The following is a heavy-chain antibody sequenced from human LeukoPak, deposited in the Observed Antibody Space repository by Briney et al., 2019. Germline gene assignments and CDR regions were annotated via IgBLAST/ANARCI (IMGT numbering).Heavy chain of an antibody. CDR3: ARARYNYGNDY. CDR2: ISSSSSTI. V-gene: IGHV3-48*04. CDR1: GFTFSSYS. J-gene: IGHJ4*02. Sequence: GGSLRLSCAASGFTFSSYSMNWVRQAPGKGLEWVSYISSSSSTIYYADSVKGRFTISRDNAKNSLYLQMNSLRAEDTAVYYCARARYNYGNDYWGQGTLVTVSS. D-gene: IGHD5-18*01.